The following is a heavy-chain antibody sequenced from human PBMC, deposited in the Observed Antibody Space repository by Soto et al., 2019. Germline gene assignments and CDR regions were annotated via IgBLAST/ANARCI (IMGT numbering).Heavy chain of an antibody. D-gene: IGHD1-26*01. CDR2: VYYRGST. Sequence: QVQLQESGPGLVKPSETLSLTCTVSGGSISSYYWSWIGQPPGKGLEWIGNVYYRGSTTYNPSLKSRVTISVDTSKNQFSLKLSSVTAADTAVYYCARASGSYHYYFDYWGQGTLVTVSS. J-gene: IGHJ4*02. V-gene: IGHV4-59*01. CDR3: ARASGSYHYYFDY. CDR1: GGSISSYY.